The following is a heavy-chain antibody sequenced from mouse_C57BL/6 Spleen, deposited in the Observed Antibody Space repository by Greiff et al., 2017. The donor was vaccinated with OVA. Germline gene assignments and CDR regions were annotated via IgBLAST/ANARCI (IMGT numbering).Heavy chain of an antibody. J-gene: IGHJ4*01. V-gene: IGHV5-17*01. CDR2: ISSGSSTI. CDR1: GFTFSDYG. Sequence: EVMLVEPGGGLVKPGGSLKLSCAASGFTFSDYGMHWVRQAPEKGLEWVAYISSGSSTIYYADTVKGRFTISRDNAKNTLFLQMTSLRSEDTAMYYCAREGWYYTMDYWGQGTSVTVSS. D-gene: IGHD2-3*01. CDR3: AREGWYYTMDY.